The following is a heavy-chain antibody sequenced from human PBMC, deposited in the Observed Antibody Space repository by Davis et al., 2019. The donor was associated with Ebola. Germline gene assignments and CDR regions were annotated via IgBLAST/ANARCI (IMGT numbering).Heavy chain of an antibody. D-gene: IGHD6-13*01. CDR3: AHGPHTYSNLYGMDV. V-gene: IGHV2-70*12. J-gene: IGHJ6*02. Sequence: SGPTLVKPTQTLTLTCTFSGFSLSTSGMCVSWIRQPPGKALEWLALIDWDDDKYYSTSLKTRLTISKDTSKNQVVLTMTNMDPVDTATYYCAHGPHTYSNLYGMDVWGQGTTVTVSS. CDR2: IDWDDDK. CDR1: GFSLSTSGMC.